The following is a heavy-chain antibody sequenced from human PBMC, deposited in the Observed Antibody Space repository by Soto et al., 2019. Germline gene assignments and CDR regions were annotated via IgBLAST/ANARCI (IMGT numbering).Heavy chain of an antibody. CDR3: ARGVAGSGFDL. V-gene: IGHV6-1*01. CDR1: GDSVSSNTAA. Sequence: SQTLSLTCAISGDSVSSNTAAWNWIRSSPSRGLEWLGRSYYRSNWRHDYAVSVKSRITVNPDTSKNHFSLQLNSVTPDDTAVYYCARGVAGSGFDLWGQGTLVTVSS. D-gene: IGHD6-19*01. J-gene: IGHJ4*02. CDR2: SYYRSNWRH.